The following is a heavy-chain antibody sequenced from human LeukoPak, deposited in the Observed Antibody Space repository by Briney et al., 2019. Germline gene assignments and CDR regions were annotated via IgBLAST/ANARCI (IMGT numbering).Heavy chain of an antibody. CDR2: IYYSGST. J-gene: IGHJ4*02. Sequence: SETLSLTCTVSGGSISSRYWSWIRQPPGKGLEWIGYIYYSGSTNYNPSLKSRVTISVDTSKNQFSLKLSSVTAADTAVYYCAREGTATFLFDYWGQGTLVTVSS. CDR1: GGSISSRY. CDR3: AREGTATFLFDY. D-gene: IGHD1-1*01. V-gene: IGHV4-59*11.